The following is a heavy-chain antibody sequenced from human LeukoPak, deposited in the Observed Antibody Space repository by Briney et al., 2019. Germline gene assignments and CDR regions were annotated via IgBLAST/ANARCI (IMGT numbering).Heavy chain of an antibody. J-gene: IGHJ4*02. Sequence: GASVKVSCKVSGYTFTSYGISWVRQAPGQGLEWMGWISAYNGNTNYAQKLQGRVTMTTDTSTSTAYMELRSLRSDDTAVYYCARVPYYDFWSGYGDYWGQGTLVTVSS. D-gene: IGHD3-3*01. CDR1: GYTFTSYG. V-gene: IGHV1-18*01. CDR3: ARVPYYDFWSGYGDY. CDR2: ISAYNGNT.